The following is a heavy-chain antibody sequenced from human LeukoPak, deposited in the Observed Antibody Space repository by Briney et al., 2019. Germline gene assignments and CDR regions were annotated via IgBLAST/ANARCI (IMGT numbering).Heavy chain of an antibody. D-gene: IGHD3-9*01. CDR3: ARHRADVLRYFDKKYGMDV. CDR1: GGSISSHY. J-gene: IGHJ6*02. CDR2: IYYSGST. Sequence: PSETLSLTCTVSGGSISSHYWSWIRQPPGKGPEWIGYIYYSGSTNYNPSLKSRVTISVDTSKNQFSLKLSSVTAADTAVYYCARHRADVLRYFDKKYGMDVWGQGTTVTVSS. V-gene: IGHV4-59*08.